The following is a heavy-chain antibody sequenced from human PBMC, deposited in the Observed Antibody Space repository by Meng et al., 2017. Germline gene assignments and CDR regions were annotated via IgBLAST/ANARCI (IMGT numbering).Heavy chain of an antibody. D-gene: IGHD2-15*01. CDR3: ARWSIYCSGGSCYSFDY. CDR2: IYHSGST. J-gene: IGHJ4*02. CDR1: GGSSGRSNC. V-gene: IGHV4-4*02. Sequence: VRCLAWAHGLVSPSGPLSLSCAVLGGSSGRSNCWSWVRQPPGKGLEWIGEIYHSGSTNYNPSLKSRVTISVDKSKNQFSLKLSSVTAADTAVYYCARWSIYCSGGSCYSFDYWGQGTLVTVSS.